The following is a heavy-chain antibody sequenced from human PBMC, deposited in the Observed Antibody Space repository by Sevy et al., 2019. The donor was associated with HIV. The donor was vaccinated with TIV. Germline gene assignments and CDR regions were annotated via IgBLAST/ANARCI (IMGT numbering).Heavy chain of an antibody. V-gene: IGHV3-33*01. CDR3: ARDFYGSGSYYNVASDY. Sequence: GGSLRLSCAASGFTFSSYGMHWVRQAPGKGLEWVAVIWYDGSNKYYADSVKGRFTISRDNSKNTLYLQMNSLRAEDTAVYYCARDFYGSGSYYNVASDYWGQEPWSPSPQ. CDR1: GFTFSSYG. J-gene: IGHJ4*01. CDR2: IWYDGSNK. D-gene: IGHD3-10*01.